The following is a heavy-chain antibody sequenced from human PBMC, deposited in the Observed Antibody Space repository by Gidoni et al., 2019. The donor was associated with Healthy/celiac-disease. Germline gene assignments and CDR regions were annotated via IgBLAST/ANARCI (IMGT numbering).Heavy chain of an antibody. CDR2: IIPIFGTA. V-gene: IGHV1-69*01. J-gene: IGHJ6*02. Sequence: QVQLVQSGAEVTKPGSSVKVSCKASGGTFRSYAISWVRQAPGQGLEWMGGIIPIFGTANYAQKFQGRVTITADESTSTAYMELSSLRSEDTAVYYCARDIPPPHIAAAEYGGMDVWGQGTTVTVSS. CDR3: ARDIPPPHIAAAEYGGMDV. CDR1: GGTFRSYA. D-gene: IGHD6-13*01.